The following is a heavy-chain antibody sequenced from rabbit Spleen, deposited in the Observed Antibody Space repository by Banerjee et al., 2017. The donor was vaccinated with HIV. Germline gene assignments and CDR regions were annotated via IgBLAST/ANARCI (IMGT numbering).Heavy chain of an antibody. D-gene: IGHD2-1*01. CDR3: ARIYSIDDYVDL. J-gene: IGHJ4*01. Sequence: QSLEESGGDLVKPGASLTLTCTASGFSFSSGYYMCWVRQAPGKGLEWIGCIYGGSSGNTYYASWAKGRFTISKTSSTTVTLQMTSLTAADTATYFCARIYSIDDYVDLWGPGTLVTVS. CDR1: GFSFSSGYY. CDR2: IYGGSSGNT. V-gene: IGHV1S40*01.